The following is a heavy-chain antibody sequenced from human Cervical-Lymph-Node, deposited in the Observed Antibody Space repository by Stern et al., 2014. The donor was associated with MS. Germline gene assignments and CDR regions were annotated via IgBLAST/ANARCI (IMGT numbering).Heavy chain of an antibody. V-gene: IGHV1-18*01. CDR3: RAGSDAFDI. D-gene: IGHD6-13*01. J-gene: IGHJ3*02. Sequence: QVQLVQSGAEVKKPGASVTVSCKASCYTFTEYAISWVRQAPGQGLEWMGWIGTNIGNTNYAQKFKGRVTLATDTSTSTVYMELRSLRSDDTAMYYCRAGSDAFDIWGQGTMVTVSS. CDR1: CYTFTEYA. CDR2: IGTNIGNT.